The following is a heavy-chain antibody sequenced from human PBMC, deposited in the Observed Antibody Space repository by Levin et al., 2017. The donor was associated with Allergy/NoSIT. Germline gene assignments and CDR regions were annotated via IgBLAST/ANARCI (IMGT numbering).Heavy chain of an antibody. J-gene: IGHJ4*02. CDR2: IYPSDSDT. V-gene: IGHV5-51*01. CDR1: GYNFPTSW. CDR3: ARLYGRYVDY. D-gene: IGHD4-17*01. Sequence: GESLKISCKGSGYNFPTSWIGWVRQMPGKGLEWMGIIYPSDSDTRYSPSFQGQVTISADKSISTAYLQWSSLKASDTAMYFCARLYGRYVDYWGQGTLVTVSS.